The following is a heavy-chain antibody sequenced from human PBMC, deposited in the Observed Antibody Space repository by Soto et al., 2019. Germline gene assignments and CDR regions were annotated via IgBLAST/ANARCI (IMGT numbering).Heavy chain of an antibody. D-gene: IGHD6-19*01. CDR3: ARTVAGYFDY. J-gene: IGHJ4*02. V-gene: IGHV1-18*01. CDR1: GYTFTSSG. Sequence: ASVKVSFKASGYTFTSSGISWVRQAPGQGPEWMGWISTYNGNTNYAQYLQGRVTMTTDTSTSTAYMELRGLRSDDTAVYYCARTVAGYFDYWGQGTLVTVSS. CDR2: ISTYNGNT.